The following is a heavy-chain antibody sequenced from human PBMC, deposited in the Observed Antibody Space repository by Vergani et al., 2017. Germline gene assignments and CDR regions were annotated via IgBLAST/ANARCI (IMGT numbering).Heavy chain of an antibody. J-gene: IGHJ4*02. Sequence: EVQLVESGGGLVQPGGSLRLSCAASGFTFSSYDMHWVRQATGKGLEWVSAIGTAGDTYYPGSVKGRFTISRDNSKNTLYLQMNSLRAEDTAVYFCAREQYSGYDDWHFDYWGQGTLVTVSS. D-gene: IGHD5-12*01. CDR2: IGTAGDT. CDR3: AREQYSGYDDWHFDY. V-gene: IGHV3-13*01. CDR1: GFTFSSYD.